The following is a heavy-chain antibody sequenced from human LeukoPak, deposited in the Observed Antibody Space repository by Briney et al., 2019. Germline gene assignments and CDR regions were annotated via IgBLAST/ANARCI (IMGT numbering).Heavy chain of an antibody. V-gene: IGHV3-7*03. CDR1: GFTFSSYW. D-gene: IGHD6-19*01. CDR3: ARDVSSGWYGDDC. CDR2: IKQDGSEK. J-gene: IGHJ4*02. Sequence: GGSLRLSCAASGFTFSSYWMSWVRQAPGKVLEWVANIKQDGSEKYYVDSVKGRFTISRDNAKNSLYLQMNSLRAEDTAVYYCARDVSSGWYGDDCWGQGTLVTVSS.